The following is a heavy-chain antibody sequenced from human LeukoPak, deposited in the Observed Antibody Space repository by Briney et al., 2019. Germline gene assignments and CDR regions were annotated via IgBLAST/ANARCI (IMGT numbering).Heavy chain of an antibody. V-gene: IGHV4-38-2*02. D-gene: IGHD3-10*01. CDR3: ARDWELGY. J-gene: IGHJ4*02. Sequence: PSETLSLTCAVSGYSISSAYYWGWIRQSPGKGLEWIGSSYHGGSTYYNPSLKSRVSISLDTSMNRFSLKLSSVTAADTAVYYCARDWELGYWGQGTLVTVSS. CDR2: SYHGGST. CDR1: GYSISSAYY.